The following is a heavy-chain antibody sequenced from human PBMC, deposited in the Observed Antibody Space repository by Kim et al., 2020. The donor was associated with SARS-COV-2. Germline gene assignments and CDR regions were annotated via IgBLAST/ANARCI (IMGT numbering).Heavy chain of an antibody. D-gene: IGHD2-2*01. CDR3: ARTLGAYCSSTSCYPYYFDY. CDR1: GFTVSSNY. J-gene: IGHJ4*02. CDR2: IYSGGST. V-gene: IGHV3-53*01. Sequence: GGSLRLSCAASGFTVSSNYMSWVRQAPGKGLEWVSVIYSGGSTYYADSVKGRFTISRDNSKNTLYLQMNSLRAEDTAVYYCARTLGAYCSSTSCYPYYFDYWGQGTLVTVSS.